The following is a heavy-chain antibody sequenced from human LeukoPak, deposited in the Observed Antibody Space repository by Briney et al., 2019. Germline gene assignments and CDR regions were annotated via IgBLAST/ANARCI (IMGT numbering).Heavy chain of an antibody. CDR1: GFTFSSYW. Sequence: PGGSLRLSCAASGFTFSSYWMSWVRQPPGKGLEWIGEIYHSGSTNYNPSLKTRVTISVDKSKNQFSLKLSSVTAADTAVYYCARDGRGPTRESLDYWGQGTLVTVSS. D-gene: IGHD3-10*01. CDR3: ARDGRGPTRESLDY. V-gene: IGHV4-4*02. CDR2: IYHSGST. J-gene: IGHJ4*02.